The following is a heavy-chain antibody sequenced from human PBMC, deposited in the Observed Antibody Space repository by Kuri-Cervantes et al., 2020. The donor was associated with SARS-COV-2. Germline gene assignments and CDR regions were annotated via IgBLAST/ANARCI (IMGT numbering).Heavy chain of an antibody. CDR1: GASISSSTYY. Sequence: ESLKISCTVSGASISSSTYYWGWIRQSPGKGLEWPGSIYESGDNYYSSFLKSRLSLTVDTSKNQFSLKLATVTAADTDIYYCSRHYAFARFHKWGQGAQVTVSS. D-gene: IGHD3-3*02. CDR2: IYESGDN. J-gene: IGHJ4*02. CDR3: SRHYAFARFHK. V-gene: IGHV4-39*01.